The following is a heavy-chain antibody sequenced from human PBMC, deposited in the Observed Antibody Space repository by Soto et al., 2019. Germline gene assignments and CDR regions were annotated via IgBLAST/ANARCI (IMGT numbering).Heavy chain of an antibody. V-gene: IGHV1-2*02. Sequence: SVKVSCKTSGYSFKAYYIEWVRQAPGQGLEWMGWINPNTGETNYAQKFQGRVTMTRDTSITAAYMELTRLRSDDTAVDYWARGLTFDPWGQGTLVTVPQ. CDR3: ARGLTFDP. J-gene: IGHJ5*02. D-gene: IGHD2-21*01. CDR1: GYSFKAYY. CDR2: INPNTGET.